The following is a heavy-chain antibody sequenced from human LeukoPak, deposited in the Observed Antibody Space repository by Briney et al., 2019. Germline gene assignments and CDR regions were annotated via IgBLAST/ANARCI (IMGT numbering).Heavy chain of an antibody. Sequence: YWGWIRQPPGKGLEWVSYISSSGRTKYYADSVKGRFTISRDNAKNSLYLQMNSLRAEDTAVYYCARLMLDIVVVVAAYDYWGQGTLVTVSS. V-gene: IGHV3-11*04. CDR3: ARLMLDIVVVVAAYDY. D-gene: IGHD2-15*01. J-gene: IGHJ4*02. CDR2: ISSSGRTK. CDR1: Y.